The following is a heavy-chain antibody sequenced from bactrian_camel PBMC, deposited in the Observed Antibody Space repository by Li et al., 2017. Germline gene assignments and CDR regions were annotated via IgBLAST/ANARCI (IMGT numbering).Heavy chain of an antibody. CDR2: IDSDGST. J-gene: IGHJ4*01. D-gene: IGHD4*01. Sequence: HVQLVESGGGSVQAGGSLRLACTGSLDAGETYCLAWFRQAPGEVREGVAIIDSDGSTGYEDSVKGRFTISRDNAKNTIYLQMGNLKPDDSAVYYCAAEVFPCRSYSDYAEHWGQGTQVTVS. V-gene: IGHV3S6*01. CDR1: LDAGETYC. CDR3: AAEVFPCRSYSDYAEH.